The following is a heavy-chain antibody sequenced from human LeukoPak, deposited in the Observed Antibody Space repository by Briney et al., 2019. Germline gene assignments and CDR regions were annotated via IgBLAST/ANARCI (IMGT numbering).Heavy chain of an antibody. CDR1: GYTFTSYG. Sequence: GASVKVSCKASGYTFTSYGISWVRQAPGQGLEWMGWIRPTDGATKVAQKFQGRVTLTRDTSISTVYMEMSGLRFDDTAMYYCARGRYRYSYDYWGQGTLVTVSS. CDR2: IRPTDGAT. J-gene: IGHJ4*02. V-gene: IGHV1-18*01. D-gene: IGHD1-26*01. CDR3: ARGRYRYSYDY.